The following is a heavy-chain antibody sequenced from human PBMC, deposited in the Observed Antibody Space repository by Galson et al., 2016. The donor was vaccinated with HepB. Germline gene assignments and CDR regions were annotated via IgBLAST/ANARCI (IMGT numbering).Heavy chain of an antibody. V-gene: IGHV4-4*02. D-gene: IGHD1/OR15-1a*01. J-gene: IGHJ4*02. CDR3: ARDKAAGTYSGLDY. Sequence: SETLSLTCAVSGYSISNNNWWIWVRQPPGKGLEWIGEVYYTGSTNYNPAHKSRVTMSADKSKNQVSLSLSSVTAADTAVYYCARDKAAGTYSGLDYWGQGTLVTVSS. CDR2: VYYTGST. CDR1: GYSISNNNW.